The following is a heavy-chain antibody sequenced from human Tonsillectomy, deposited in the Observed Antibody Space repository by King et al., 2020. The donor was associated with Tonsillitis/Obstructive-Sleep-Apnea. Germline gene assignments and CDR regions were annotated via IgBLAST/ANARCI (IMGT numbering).Heavy chain of an antibody. CDR1: GFSFGDYA. CDR3: IKNWNDYMDF. CDR2: IRSKAYGGTT. V-gene: IGHV3-49*04. Sequence: VQLVESGGGLVQPGRSLRLSCAASGFSFGDYAMSWVRQAPGKGLEWVGFIRSKAYGGTTEYAASVKGRFTISRDDSKSITYLQMNSLKTEDTAVYYCIKNWNDYMDFWGKGTTVTVSS. J-gene: IGHJ6*03. D-gene: IGHD1-1*01.